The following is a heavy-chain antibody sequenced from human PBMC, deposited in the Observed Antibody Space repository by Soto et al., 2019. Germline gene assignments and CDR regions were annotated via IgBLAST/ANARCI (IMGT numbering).Heavy chain of an antibody. D-gene: IGHD3-16*01. V-gene: IGHV3-30*18. J-gene: IGHJ4*02. Sequence: QVQLVESGGGVVQPGRSLRLSCAASGYTFSRHGMHWVCQAPGKGLEWVAVISYDGSKKYYEDSVKGRFTISRDNSKNTLYLQVNSLRAEDTAVYYCAKDRVESGLGEVDYWGQGTLVTVSS. CDR1: GYTFSRHG. CDR2: ISYDGSKK. CDR3: AKDRVESGLGEVDY.